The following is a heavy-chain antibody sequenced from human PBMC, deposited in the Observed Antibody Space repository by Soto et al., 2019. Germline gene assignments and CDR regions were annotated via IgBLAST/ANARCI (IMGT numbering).Heavy chain of an antibody. Sequence: EVQLVESGGGLVQPGGSLRLSCAASGFTFSSYSMNWVRQAPGKGLAWVSYISSSSSTIYYADSVKGRFTSSRDNAKNSLYLQMNSLRDEDTVVYYCALHGYSSRWYYYGMDVWGKGTTVTVSS. J-gene: IGHJ6*04. V-gene: IGHV3-48*02. CDR2: ISSSSSTI. CDR1: GFTFSSYS. CDR3: ALHGYSSRWYYYGMDV. D-gene: IGHD6-19*01.